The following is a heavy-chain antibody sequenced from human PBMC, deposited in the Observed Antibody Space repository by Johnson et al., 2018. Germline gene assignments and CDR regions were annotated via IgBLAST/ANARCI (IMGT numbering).Heavy chain of an antibody. CDR3: AARSLSDSLFDP. V-gene: IGHV4-59*01. J-gene: IGHJ5*02. CDR2: IYYTGYT. Sequence: QVQLQESGPGLVKXSETXSLXCSISGGSISSYYWSWIRQPPGKGLEWIGYIYYTGYTNYNSSLKRRVTLSVDTSKNQFSLKLSSVTAADTAVYCCAARSLSDSLFDPWGQGTLVTVSS. D-gene: IGHD3-3*02. CDR1: GGSISSYY.